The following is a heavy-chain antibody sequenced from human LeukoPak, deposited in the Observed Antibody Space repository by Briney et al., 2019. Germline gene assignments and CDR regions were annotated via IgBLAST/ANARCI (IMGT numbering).Heavy chain of an antibody. CDR2: ISYDGSNK. V-gene: IGHV3-30*04. Sequence: PGRSLRLSCAASGFTFSSYAMHWVRQAPGKGLEWVAVISYDGSNKYYADSVKGRFTISRDNSKNTLYLQMNSLRAEDTAVYYCARDGYYGSGSYYNVPTLYIDYWGQGTLVTVSS. J-gene: IGHJ4*02. D-gene: IGHD3-10*01. CDR1: GFTFSSYA. CDR3: ARDGYYGSGSYYNVPTLYIDY.